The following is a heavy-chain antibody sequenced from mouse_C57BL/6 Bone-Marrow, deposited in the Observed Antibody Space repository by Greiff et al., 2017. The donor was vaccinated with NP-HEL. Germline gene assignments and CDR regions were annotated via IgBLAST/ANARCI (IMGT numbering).Heavy chain of an antibody. CDR3: ARDRGYGSSSEIYYAMDY. Sequence: EVKLVESEGGLVQPGSSMKLSCTASGFTFSDYYMAWVRQVPEKGLEWVANINYDGSSTYYLDSLKSRFIISRDNAKNILYLQMSSLKSEDTASYYCARDRGYGSSSEIYYAMDYWGQGTSVTVSS. V-gene: IGHV5-16*01. D-gene: IGHD1-1*01. CDR1: GFTFSDYY. J-gene: IGHJ4*01. CDR2: INYDGSST.